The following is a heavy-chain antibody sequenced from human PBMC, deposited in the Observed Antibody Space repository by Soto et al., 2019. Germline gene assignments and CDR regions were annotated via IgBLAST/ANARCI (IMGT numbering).Heavy chain of an antibody. Sequence: QDQLVQSGAEVKKPGASVKVSCKASGYTFTDYGISWVRQAPGQGLEWMGWISGYNGDTKYAQKVQGRVTMTIDTSTTTVYMELRSLRSDDTAMYYCARDIGLYYYDSSGYYFDYWGQGTLVTVSS. J-gene: IGHJ4*02. V-gene: IGHV1-18*01. D-gene: IGHD3-22*01. CDR1: GYTFTDYG. CDR2: ISGYNGDT. CDR3: ARDIGLYYYDSSGYYFDY.